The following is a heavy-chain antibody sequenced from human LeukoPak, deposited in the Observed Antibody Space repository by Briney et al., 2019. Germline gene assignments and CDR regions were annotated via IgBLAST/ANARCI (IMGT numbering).Heavy chain of an antibody. V-gene: IGHV3-11*04. J-gene: IGHJ3*02. Sequence: PGGPLRLSCAASGFTFSDYYMSWLRPAPGKGLEWVSYISSSGSTIYYAAPVKGRFTISRDNAKNSLYLQMHSLSAEDTAVYYCARDSPVVGDAFDIWGQGTMVTVSS. CDR1: GFTFSDYY. CDR3: ARDSPVVGDAFDI. CDR2: ISSSGSTI.